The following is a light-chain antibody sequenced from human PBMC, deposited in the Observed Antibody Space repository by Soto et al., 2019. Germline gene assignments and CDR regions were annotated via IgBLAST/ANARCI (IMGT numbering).Light chain of an antibody. CDR2: EVS. J-gene: IGLJ1*01. CDR1: SSDVGGYHF. V-gene: IGLV2-14*01. CDR3: YSYTTPSTYV. Sequence: QSALTQPASVSGSPGQSITLSCTGTSSDVGGYHFVSWYQQHPGKAPKLIIYEVSNRPSGVSDRFSASKSGNTASLTISGLQAEDEADYYCYSYTTPSTYVFGTGTKVTVL.